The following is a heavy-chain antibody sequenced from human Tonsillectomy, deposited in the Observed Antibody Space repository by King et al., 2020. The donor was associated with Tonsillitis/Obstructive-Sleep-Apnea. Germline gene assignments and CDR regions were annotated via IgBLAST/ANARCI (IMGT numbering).Heavy chain of an antibody. CDR1: GFTFSSYA. V-gene: IGHV3-23*04. J-gene: IGHJ4*02. D-gene: IGHD3-16*01. CDR2: ISGSGIST. CDR3: EFSNRGGFRQFDY. Sequence: VQLVQSGGGLVQPGGSLRLSCAASGFTFSSYAMSWVRQAPGKGLEWVSSISGSGISTYYADYVKGRFTISRDNSKNTLYLQIKSLRAEDTAVYYCEFSNRGGFRQFDYWGPGALVPVSS.